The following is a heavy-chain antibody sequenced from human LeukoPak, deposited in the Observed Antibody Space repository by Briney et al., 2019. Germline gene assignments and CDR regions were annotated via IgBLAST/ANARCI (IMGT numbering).Heavy chain of an antibody. CDR1: GGSISSGSYY. V-gene: IGHV4-61*02. D-gene: IGHD1-20*01. J-gene: IGHJ4*02. CDR3: AATNWNLAQEFDY. CDR2: IYTSGST. Sequence: PSETLSLTCTVSGGSISSGSYYWSWIRQPAGKGLEWIGRIYTSGSTNYNPSLKSRVTISVDTSKNQFSLKLSSVTAADTAVYYCAATNWNLAQEFDYWGQGTLVTVSS.